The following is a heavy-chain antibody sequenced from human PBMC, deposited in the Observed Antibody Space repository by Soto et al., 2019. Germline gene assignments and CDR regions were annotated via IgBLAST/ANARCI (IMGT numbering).Heavy chain of an antibody. CDR3: ARAGIYYGSGPQGPFDP. CDR1: GGSISSYY. CDR2: IYYSGST. D-gene: IGHD3-10*01. Sequence: SETLSLTCTVSGGSISSYYWSWIRQPPGKGLEWIGYIYYSGSTNYNPSLKSRVTISVDTSKNQFSLKLSSVTAADTAVYYCARAGIYYGSGPQGPFDPWGQGTLVTVS. J-gene: IGHJ5*02. V-gene: IGHV4-59*08.